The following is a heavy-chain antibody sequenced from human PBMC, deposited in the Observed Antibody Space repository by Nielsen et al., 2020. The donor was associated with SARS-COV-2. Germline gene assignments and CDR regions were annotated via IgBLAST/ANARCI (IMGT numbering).Heavy chain of an antibody. V-gene: IGHV3-9*01. Sequence: GGSLRLSCAASGFTFDYYAMHWVRQAPGKGLEWVSGISWNSGSIGYADSVKGRFTISRDNAKNSLYLQMNSLRAEDTALYYCARELIANYGMDVWGQGTTVTVSS. J-gene: IGHJ6*02. CDR1: GFTFDYYA. CDR2: ISWNSGSI. CDR3: ARELIANYGMDV. D-gene: IGHD3-16*01.